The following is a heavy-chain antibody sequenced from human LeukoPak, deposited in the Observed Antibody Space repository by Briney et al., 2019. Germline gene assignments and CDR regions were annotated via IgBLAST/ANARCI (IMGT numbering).Heavy chain of an antibody. CDR3: ARDQYDSSGYYYRVAAFDI. D-gene: IGHD3-22*01. V-gene: IGHV3-21*01. Sequence: GGSLRLSCAASGFTFSSYSMNWVRQAPGKGLEWVSSISSSSSYIYYADSVKGRFTISRDNAKNSLYLQMNSLRAEDTAVYYGARDQYDSSGYYYRVAAFDIWGQGTMVTVSS. J-gene: IGHJ3*02. CDR1: GFTFSSYS. CDR2: ISSSSSYI.